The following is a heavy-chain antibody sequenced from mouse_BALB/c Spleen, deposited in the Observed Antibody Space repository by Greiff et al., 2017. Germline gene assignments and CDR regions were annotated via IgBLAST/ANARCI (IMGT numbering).Heavy chain of an antibody. V-gene: IGHV5-4*02. CDR2: ISDGGST. CDR1: GFTFSDYY. Sequence: EVQVVESGGGLVKPGGSLKLSCAASGFTFSDYYMYWVRQTPEKRLEWVATISDGGSTYYPDSVKGRFTISRDHANNTLYLQMSSLKSEDTAMYYCARDYYDSSYDYYYYAMDYWGQGTSVTVSS. D-gene: IGHD1-1*01. J-gene: IGHJ4*01. CDR3: ARDYYDSSYDYYYYAMDY.